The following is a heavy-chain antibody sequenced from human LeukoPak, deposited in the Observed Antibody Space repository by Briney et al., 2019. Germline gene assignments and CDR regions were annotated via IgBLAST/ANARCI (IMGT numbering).Heavy chain of an antibody. CDR3: ARGEPAAIYYYYMDV. Sequence: GASVKVSCKASGYTFTGYYMHWVRQAPGQGLEWMGWINPNSGGTNYAQKFQGRVTMTRDTSISTAYMEQSRLRSDDTAVYYCARGEPAAIYYYYMDVWGKGTTVTVSS. V-gene: IGHV1-2*02. CDR2: INPNSGGT. J-gene: IGHJ6*03. CDR1: GYTFTGYY. D-gene: IGHD2-2*02.